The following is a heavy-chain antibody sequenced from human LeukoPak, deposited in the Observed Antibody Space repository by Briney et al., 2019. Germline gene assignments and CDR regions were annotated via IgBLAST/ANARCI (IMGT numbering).Heavy chain of an antibody. D-gene: IGHD3-10*01. CDR2: ISGDGTAR. Sequence: GGSLRLSCAASGFTSSSYWIHWVRQVPGKGLVWVSRISGDGTARNYADSVKGRFTISRDDAKNTVDLQMNSLRGEDTAVYYCVRGRGSYGWFDPWGQGTLVTVSS. CDR3: VRGRGSYGWFDP. V-gene: IGHV3-74*01. J-gene: IGHJ5*02. CDR1: GFTSSSYW.